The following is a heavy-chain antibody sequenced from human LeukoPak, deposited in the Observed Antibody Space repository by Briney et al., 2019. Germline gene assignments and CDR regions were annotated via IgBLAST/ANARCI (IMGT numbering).Heavy chain of an antibody. J-gene: IGHJ3*02. CDR1: GFSLSTSGMC. CDR2: IDWDDDK. D-gene: IGHD6-19*01. Sequence: SGPALVKPTQTLTLTCTFSGFSLSTSGMCVSWIRQPPGKALEWLARIDWDDDKYYSTSLKTRLTISKDTSKNQVVLTMTNIDPVDTATYYCARTPVAVAGTVDAFDIWGQGTMVTVSS. V-gene: IGHV2-70*11. CDR3: ARTPVAVAGTVDAFDI.